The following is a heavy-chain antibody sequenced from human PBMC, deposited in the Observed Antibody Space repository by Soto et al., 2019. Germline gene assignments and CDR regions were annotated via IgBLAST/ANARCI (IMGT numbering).Heavy chain of an antibody. CDR2: MNPNSGNT. CDR3: ARVEVAGTVDVSDI. V-gene: IGHV1-8*01. Sequence: ASVKVSCKASGYTFTSYDINWVRQATGQGLEWMGWMNPNSGNTGYAQKFQGRVTMTRNTSISTAYMELSSLRSEDTAVYYCARVEVAGTVDVSDIWGQGTMFTVSS. J-gene: IGHJ3*02. D-gene: IGHD6-19*01. CDR1: GYTFTSYD.